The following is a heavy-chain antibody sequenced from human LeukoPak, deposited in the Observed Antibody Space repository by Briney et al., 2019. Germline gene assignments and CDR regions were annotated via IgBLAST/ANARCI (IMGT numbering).Heavy chain of an antibody. V-gene: IGHV1-18*04. CDR2: ISSYNGNT. CDR1: GYTFTSYY. CDR3: ARDSGQGLDY. D-gene: IGHD1-26*01. J-gene: IGHJ4*02. Sequence: ASVKVSCKASGYTFTSYYMHWVRQAPGQGLEWMGWISSYNGNTNYAQKLQGRVTMTTDTSTSTAYMELRSLRSDDTAVYYCARDSGQGLDYWGQGTLVTVSS.